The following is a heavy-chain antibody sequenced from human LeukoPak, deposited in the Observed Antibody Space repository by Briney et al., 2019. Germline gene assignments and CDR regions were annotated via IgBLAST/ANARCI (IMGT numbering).Heavy chain of an antibody. V-gene: IGHV3-23*01. CDR3: AKEGVQAPTDWFFDL. CDR1: GFTFSTYG. D-gene: IGHD1-26*01. J-gene: IGHJ2*01. Sequence: PGGSLRLSCVASGFTFSTYGMGWVRQAPGKGLEWVSSIRHDVGANTWYADSVKGRFTISRDNSRNTVYLQMNSLRTEDTALYYCAKEGVQAPTDWFFDLWGRGTLVTVSS. CDR2: IRHDVGANT.